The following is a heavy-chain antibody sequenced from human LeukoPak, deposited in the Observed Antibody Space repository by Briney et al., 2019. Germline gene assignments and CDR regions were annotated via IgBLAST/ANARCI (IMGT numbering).Heavy chain of an antibody. Sequence: SETLSLTCTVSGGYISSSSYYWGWIRQPPGKGLEWIGSIYYSGSTYYNPSLKSRVTISVDTSKKQFSLKLSSVTAADTAVYSCAYGSGTYGAFDIWGQGTMVTVSS. CDR1: GGYISSSSYY. V-gene: IGHV4-39*01. J-gene: IGHJ3*02. CDR3: AYGSGTYGAFDI. CDR2: IYYSGST. D-gene: IGHD3-10*01.